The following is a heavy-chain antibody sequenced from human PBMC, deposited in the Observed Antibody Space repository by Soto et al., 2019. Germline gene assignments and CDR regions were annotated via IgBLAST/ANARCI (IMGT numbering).Heavy chain of an antibody. CDR3: ASRDPGTSVDY. Sequence: QVQLQESGPGLVKPSGTLSLTCAVSGGSFTSNNWWTGVRQPPGQGLEWIGEIYRTGSTNYNPSLKSRVTITLDKSENQFSPKVTSLTAADTAVYYCASRDPGTSVDYWGQGTLVTVSS. V-gene: IGHV4-4*02. J-gene: IGHJ4*02. CDR1: GGSFTSNNW. D-gene: IGHD1-7*01. CDR2: IYRTGST.